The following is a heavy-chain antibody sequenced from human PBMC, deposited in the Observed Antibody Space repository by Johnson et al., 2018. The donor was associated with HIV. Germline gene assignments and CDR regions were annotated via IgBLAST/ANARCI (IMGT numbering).Heavy chain of an antibody. D-gene: IGHD2-15*01. J-gene: IGHJ3*02. CDR2: IGTAGDT. CDR3: ARACRGGSCYEEKSPDAFDI. CDR1: GFTFSNYD. V-gene: IGHV3-13*01. Sequence: MLLVESGGGLIQPGGSLRLSCAASGFTFSNYDMYWVRQATGKGLEWVSGIGTAGDTYYADSVKGRFTISRDNSKNTLYLQMNSLRAEDTAVYYCARACRGGSCYEEKSPDAFDIWGQGTMVTVSS.